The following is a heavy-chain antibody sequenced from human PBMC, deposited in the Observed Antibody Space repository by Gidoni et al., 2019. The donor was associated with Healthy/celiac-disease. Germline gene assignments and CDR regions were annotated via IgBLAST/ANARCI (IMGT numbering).Heavy chain of an antibody. CDR1: GYTFTIYA. CDR2: INAGNGNT. CDR3: VYIVVVPAAMVVSITIFGVVITPYY. D-gene: IGHD3-3*01. J-gene: IGHJ4*02. V-gene: IGHV1-3*01. Sequence: QDQLVQSGAEVKKPGASVKVSCKASGYTFTIYAMHWVRQAPGQRLEWMGWINAGNGNTKYSQKFQGRVTITRDTSASTAYMELSSLRSEDTAVLVGVYIVVVPAAMVVSITIFGVVITPYYWGQGTLVTVSS.